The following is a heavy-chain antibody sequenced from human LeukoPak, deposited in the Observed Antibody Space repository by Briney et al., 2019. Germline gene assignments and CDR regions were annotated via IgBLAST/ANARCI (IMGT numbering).Heavy chain of an antibody. V-gene: IGHV1-2*02. CDR2: INPNTGGT. D-gene: IGHD4-17*01. Sequence: ASVKVSCKAFGYTFTDYFVHWVRQAPGQGLEWMGWINPNTGGTSYAQKFQGRVTMTRDTSTSTVYMELSSLRSEDTAVYYCAKSTTVTTSCYDYWGQGTLVTVSS. CDR3: AKSTTVTTSCYDY. J-gene: IGHJ4*02. CDR1: GYTFTDYF.